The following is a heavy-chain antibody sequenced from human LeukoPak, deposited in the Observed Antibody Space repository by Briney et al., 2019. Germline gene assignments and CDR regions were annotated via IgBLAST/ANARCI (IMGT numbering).Heavy chain of an antibody. CDR1: GGSINTFY. CDR2: MYKRGST. D-gene: IGHD1-1*01. J-gene: IGHJ4*02. CDR3: ARHSAGTPPAPYYFDY. Sequence: SETLSLTCTVSGGSINTFYWSWIRQPPGKGLEWIGYMYKRGSTNYNPSLKSRVAISVVTSRNQFSLRLNSVTAADTAVYYCARHSAGTPPAPYYFDYWGQGTLVTVSS. V-gene: IGHV4-59*08.